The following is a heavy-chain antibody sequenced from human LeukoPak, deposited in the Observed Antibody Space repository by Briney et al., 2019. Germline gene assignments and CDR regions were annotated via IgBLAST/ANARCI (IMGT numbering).Heavy chain of an antibody. J-gene: IGHJ4*02. CDR3: ARGGYCSGGSCYFDY. CDR2: IYYSGST. V-gene: IGHV4-30-4*01. D-gene: IGHD2-15*01. Sequence: PSETLSLTCTVSGGSISSGDYYWSWIRQPPGKGLEWIGYIYYSGSTYYNPSLKSRVTISVDTSKNQFSLKLSSVTAADTAVYYCARGGYCSGGSCYFDYWGQGTLVTVSS. CDR1: GGSISSGDYY.